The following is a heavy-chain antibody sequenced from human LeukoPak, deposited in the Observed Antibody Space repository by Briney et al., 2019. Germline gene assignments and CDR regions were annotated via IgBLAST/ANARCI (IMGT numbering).Heavy chain of an antibody. V-gene: IGHV1-69*04. D-gene: IGHD6-19*01. CDR3: ARVPRTYSSGWYGSF. Sequence: SVKVSCKASGGTFSSYAISWVRQAPGQGLEWMGRIIPILGIANYAQKFQGRVTITADKSTSTAYMELSSLRSDDTAVYYCARVPRTYSSGWYGSFWGQGTLVTVSS. CDR2: IIPILGIA. CDR1: GGTFSSYA. J-gene: IGHJ4*02.